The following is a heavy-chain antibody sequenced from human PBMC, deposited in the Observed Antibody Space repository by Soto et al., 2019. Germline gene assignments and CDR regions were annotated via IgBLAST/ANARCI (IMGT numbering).Heavy chain of an antibody. CDR3: ARDFDYYDTSGYYYGLFDY. V-gene: IGHV3-11*01. CDR2: ISSSGSTI. D-gene: IGHD3-22*01. Sequence: PGGSLRLSCAASGFTFSDYYMSWIRQAPGKGLEWVSYISSSGSTIYYADSVKGRFTISRDNAKNSLYLQMNSLRAEDTAVYYCARDFDYYDTSGYYYGLFDYWGQGTLVTVSS. CDR1: GFTFSDYY. J-gene: IGHJ4*01.